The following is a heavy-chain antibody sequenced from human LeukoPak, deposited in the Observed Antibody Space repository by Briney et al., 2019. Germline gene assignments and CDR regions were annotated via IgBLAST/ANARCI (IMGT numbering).Heavy chain of an antibody. Sequence: GGSLRLSCAASGFTFSSYAMSWVRQSPGKGLEWVSGLSGGAGSTYYAYYTDSVKGRFTISRDNSRNTLYLEVKSLRADDTAVYYCVKFSDILTSYFDHWGQGTLVTVSS. V-gene: IGHV3-23*01. D-gene: IGHD3-9*01. CDR1: GFTFSSYA. CDR2: LSGGAGST. J-gene: IGHJ4*02. CDR3: VKFSDILTSYFDH.